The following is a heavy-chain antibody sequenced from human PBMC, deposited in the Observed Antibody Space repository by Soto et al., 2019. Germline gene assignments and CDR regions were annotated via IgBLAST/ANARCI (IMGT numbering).Heavy chain of an antibody. CDR2: IYTNGST. J-gene: IGHJ6*02. Sequence: PSETLSLTCTVSGGSISSYYWSWIRQPAGKGLEWIGRIYTNGSTNYNPSLKSRVTMSVDTSKNQFSLKLSSVTAADTAVYYCAGGSSPFQTNYYYYYGMDVWGQGTTVTVSS. CDR1: GGSISSYY. CDR3: AGGSSPFQTNYYYYYGMDV. D-gene: IGHD6-13*01. V-gene: IGHV4-4*07.